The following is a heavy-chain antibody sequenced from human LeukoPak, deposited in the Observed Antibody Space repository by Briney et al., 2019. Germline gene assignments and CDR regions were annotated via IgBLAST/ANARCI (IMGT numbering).Heavy chain of an antibody. J-gene: IGHJ6*02. CDR1: GGSISSGGYY. CDR3: ARDREGWFGVIQHYGMDV. V-gene: IGHV4-31*03. D-gene: IGHD3-10*01. Sequence: SQTLSLTCTVSGGSISSGGYYWSWIRQHPGKGLEWIGYIYYSGSTYYNPSLKSRVTISVDTSKNQFSLKLSSVTAADTAVYYCARDREGWFGVIQHYGMDVWGQGTTVTVSS. CDR2: IYYSGST.